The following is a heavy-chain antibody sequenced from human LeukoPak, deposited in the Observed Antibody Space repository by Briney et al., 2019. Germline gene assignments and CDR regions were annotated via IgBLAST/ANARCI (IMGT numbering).Heavy chain of an antibody. CDR2: IYYSGST. Sequence: PSETLSLTCTVSGGSVSSGSYYWSWIRQPPGKGLEWIGYIYYSGSTNYNPSLKSRVTISVDTSKNQFSLKLSSVTAADTAVYYCARAGDSGGYYLNFDYWGQGTLVTVSS. CDR1: GGSVSSGSYY. D-gene: IGHD3-22*01. CDR3: ARAGDSGGYYLNFDY. V-gene: IGHV4-61*01. J-gene: IGHJ4*02.